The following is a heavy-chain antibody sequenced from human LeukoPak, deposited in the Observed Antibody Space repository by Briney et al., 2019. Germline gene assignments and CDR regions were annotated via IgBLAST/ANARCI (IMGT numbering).Heavy chain of an antibody. CDR1: GGSISSYY. D-gene: IGHD3-10*01. V-gene: IGHV4-59*01. CDR2: IYYSGST. J-gene: IGHJ5*02. Sequence: SETLSLTCTVSGGSISSYYWSWIRQPPGKGLEWIGYIYYSGSTNYNPSLKSRVTISVDTSKNQFSLKLSPVTAADTAVYYCARDNRWFGEYGFDPWGQGTLVTVSS. CDR3: ARDNRWFGEYGFDP.